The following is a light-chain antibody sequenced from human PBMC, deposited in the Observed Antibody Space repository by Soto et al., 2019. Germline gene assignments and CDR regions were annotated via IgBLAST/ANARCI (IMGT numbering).Light chain of an antibody. Sequence: QPVLTQSPSASASLGASVKLTCTLSSGHSSYAIAWHQQQPEKGPRYLMKVDSDGSHTKGDGIPHRFSGSSSGTERYLTISSLQSEDEADYYCQTWGTGPVFGGGTQLTVL. J-gene: IGLJ2*01. CDR1: SGHSSYA. CDR3: QTWGTGPV. CDR2: VDSDGSH. V-gene: IGLV4-69*01.